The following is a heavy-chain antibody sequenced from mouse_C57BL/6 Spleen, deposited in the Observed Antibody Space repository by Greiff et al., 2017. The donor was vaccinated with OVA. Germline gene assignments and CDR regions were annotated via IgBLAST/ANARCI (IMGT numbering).Heavy chain of an antibody. CDR3: ASTTGYYFDY. V-gene: IGHV5-17*01. D-gene: IGHD1-1*01. J-gene: IGHJ2*01. CDR1: GFTFSDYG. CDR2: ISSGSSTI. Sequence: EVQRVESGGGLVKPGGSLKLSCAASGFTFSDYGMHWVRQAPEKGLEWVAYISSGSSTIYYADTVKGRFTISRDNAKNTLFLQMTSLRSEDTARYYCASTTGYYFDYWGQGTTLTVSS.